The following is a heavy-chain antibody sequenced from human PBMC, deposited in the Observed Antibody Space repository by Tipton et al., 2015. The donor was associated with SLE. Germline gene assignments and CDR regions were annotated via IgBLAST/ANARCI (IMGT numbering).Heavy chain of an antibody. J-gene: IGHJ2*01. D-gene: IGHD6-13*01. CDR3: ARDRYSPRLWYFDL. CDR2: ISSSGSTI. Sequence: SLRLSCAASGFTFSSYEMNWVRQAPGKGLEWVSYISSSGSTIYYADSVKGRFTISRDNAKNSLYLQMNSLRAEDTAVYYCARDRYSPRLWYFDLWGRGTLVTVSS. V-gene: IGHV3-48*03. CDR1: GFTFSSYE.